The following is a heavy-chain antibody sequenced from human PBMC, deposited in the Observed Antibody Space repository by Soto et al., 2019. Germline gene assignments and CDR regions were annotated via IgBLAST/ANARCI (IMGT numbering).Heavy chain of an antibody. CDR1: GGTISISSYY. J-gene: IGHJ6*02. CDR2: SYYSGST. Sequence: SETLSLTCTVSGGTISISSYYLGWIRQPPGKGLEWIGSSYYSGSTYYNPSLKSRVTISVDTSKNQFSLKLSSVTAADTAAYYCARHMGVGAIADYGMDVWVQGTRITLS. V-gene: IGHV4-39*01. D-gene: IGHD1-26*01. CDR3: ARHMGVGAIADYGMDV.